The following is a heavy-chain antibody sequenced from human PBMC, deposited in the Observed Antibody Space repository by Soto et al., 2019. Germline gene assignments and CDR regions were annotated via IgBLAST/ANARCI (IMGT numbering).Heavy chain of an antibody. CDR3: ARNQPGGYGDYYYGMDV. D-gene: IGHD2-2*01. CDR1: GYTFTSYA. CDR2: INAGNGNT. V-gene: IGHV1-3*01. Sequence: SVKVSCKASGYTFTSYAMHWVRQAPGQRLEWMGWINAGNGNTKYSQKFQGRVTITRDTSASTAYMELSSLRSDDTAVYYCARNQPGGYGDYYYGMDVWGQGTTVTVSS. J-gene: IGHJ6*01.